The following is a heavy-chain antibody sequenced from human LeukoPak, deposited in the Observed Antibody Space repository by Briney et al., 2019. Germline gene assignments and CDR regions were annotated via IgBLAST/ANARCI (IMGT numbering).Heavy chain of an antibody. CDR1: GGSFSGYY. Sequence: NPSETLSLTCAVYGGSFSGYYWRWIRQPPGKGLEWIGEINHSGNTNYNPSLKSRVSISVDTSKNQFSLKLTSVTAADTAVYYCARLVNHIVGATWSGGWWSYYFDYRGQGTLVTVSS. J-gene: IGHJ4*02. CDR2: INHSGNT. CDR3: ARLVNHIVGATWSGGWWSYYFDY. D-gene: IGHD1-26*01. V-gene: IGHV4-34*01.